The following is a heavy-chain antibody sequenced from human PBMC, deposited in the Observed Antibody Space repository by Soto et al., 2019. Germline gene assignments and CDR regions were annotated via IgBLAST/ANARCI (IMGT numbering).Heavy chain of an antibody. D-gene: IGHD6-19*01. V-gene: IGHV4-30-4*01. CDR3: ARARVAGRNWFDP. J-gene: IGHJ5*02. CDR2: IYYSGST. CDR1: GGSISSDDYY. Sequence: SETLSLTCTVSGGSISSDDYYWSWIRQPPGKGLEWIGYIYYSGSTYYNPSLKSRVTISVDTSKNQFSLKLSSVTAADTAVYYCARARVAGRNWFDPWGQGTLVTVSS.